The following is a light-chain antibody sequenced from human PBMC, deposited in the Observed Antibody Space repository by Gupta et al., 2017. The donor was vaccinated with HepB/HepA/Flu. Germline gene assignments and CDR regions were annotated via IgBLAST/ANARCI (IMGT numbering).Light chain of an antibody. CDR3: QQYNNWPPT. CDR1: QSINSN. J-gene: IGKJ1*01. Sequence: EIVMTQSPATLSVSPGERVTLSCRASQSINSNLAWYQQKPGQAPRLLVYGASTGATGIPAGFSGSGFGTEFTLTISSLQPEHSAHYYCQQYNNWPPTFGQGTKVEIK. V-gene: IGKV3-15*01. CDR2: GAS.